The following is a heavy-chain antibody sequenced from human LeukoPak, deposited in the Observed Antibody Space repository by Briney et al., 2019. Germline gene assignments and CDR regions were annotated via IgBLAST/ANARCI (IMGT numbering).Heavy chain of an antibody. J-gene: IGHJ4*02. CDR2: VYTSGTT. V-gene: IGHV4-4*07. D-gene: IGHD5-18*01. CDR1: GDSISNYY. Sequence: SETLSLTCTVSGDSISNYYWGWIRQPAGKGLEWIGRVYTSGTTNYNPSLKSRVTISVDTSKNQFSLKLSSVTAADTAVYYCARHEEDTAYYWGQGTLVTVSS. CDR3: ARHEEDTAYY.